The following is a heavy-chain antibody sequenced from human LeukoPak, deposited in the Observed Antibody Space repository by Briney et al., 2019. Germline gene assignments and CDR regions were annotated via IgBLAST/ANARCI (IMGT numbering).Heavy chain of an antibody. J-gene: IGHJ4*02. CDR2: IGTAGDT. CDR1: GFTFSSCD. V-gene: IGHV3-13*01. CDR3: VMGGPGSFDY. D-gene: IGHD2-15*01. Sequence: GGSLRLSCAASGFTFSSCDMHWVRQATGKGLEWVSAIGTAGDTYYPGSVRGRFTISRENAKNSLYLQMNSLRAGDTAVYYCVMGGPGSFDYWGQGTLVTVSS.